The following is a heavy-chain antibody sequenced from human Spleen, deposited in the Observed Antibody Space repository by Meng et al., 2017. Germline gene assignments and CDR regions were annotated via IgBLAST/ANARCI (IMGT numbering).Heavy chain of an antibody. J-gene: IGHJ4*02. V-gene: IGHV3-11*01. CDR3: ARGFNGGNSGAFGY. D-gene: IGHD4-23*01. CDR1: GFTFSDYY. CDR2: ISTSGNTI. Sequence: QVQLVESGGGLVKPGGSMRLCCAASGFTFSDYYMSWIRQAPGKGLEWISYISTSGNTIYYTDSVKGRFAISRDNAKNSLYLQMSSLRAEDTAVYYCARGFNGGNSGAFGYWGQGTLVTVSS.